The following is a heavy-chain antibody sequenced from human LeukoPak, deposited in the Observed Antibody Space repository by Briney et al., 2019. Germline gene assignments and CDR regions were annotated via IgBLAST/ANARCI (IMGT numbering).Heavy chain of an antibody. CDR3: ARVAGYFGVVDY. J-gene: IGHJ4*02. CDR2: IYYSGST. CDR1: SGSITGYY. D-gene: IGHD3-3*01. V-gene: IGHV4-59*01. Sequence: SETLSLTCTVSSGSITGYYWSWIRQPPGKGLEWIGYIYYSGSTNYNPSLKSRVTISVDTSKNQFSLKLSSVTAADTAVYYCARVAGYFGVVDYWGQGTLVTVSS.